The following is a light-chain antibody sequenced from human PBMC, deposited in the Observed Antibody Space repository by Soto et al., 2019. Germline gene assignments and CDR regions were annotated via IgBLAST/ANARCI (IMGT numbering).Light chain of an antibody. Sequence: EIVLTQSPATLSLSPGERATLSCRASQTIASSYLTWYHQKPGQPPRLLIYGASSRATGIPDRFSGSGSGTDFTLTISRLEPEDFAVYYCQQYGNSPWTFGQGTKVEIK. CDR2: GAS. V-gene: IGKV3-20*01. J-gene: IGKJ1*01. CDR3: QQYGNSPWT. CDR1: QTIASSY.